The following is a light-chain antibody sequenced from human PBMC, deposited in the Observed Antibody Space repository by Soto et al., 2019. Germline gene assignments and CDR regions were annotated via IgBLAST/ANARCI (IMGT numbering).Light chain of an antibody. J-gene: IGKJ1*01. CDR3: MQATQFPWT. CDR2: KIS. Sequence: IVMTQTPLSSAVTLGQPASISCRSSQSLVDSEGNSYLSWLHQRPGQPPRLLIYKISNRLSGVPDRFSGSGAGTVFTPRITRVEAEDVGLYYCMQATQFPWTFGQGTKVDIK. CDR1: QSLVDSEGNSY. V-gene: IGKV2-24*01.